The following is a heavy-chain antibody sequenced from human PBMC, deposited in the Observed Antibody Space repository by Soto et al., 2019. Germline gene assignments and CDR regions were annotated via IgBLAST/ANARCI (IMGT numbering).Heavy chain of an antibody. J-gene: IGHJ5*02. D-gene: IGHD2-2*01. Sequence: ASVKVSCKTSGYTFTSYYMHWVRQAPGQGLEWMGIINPSGGSTSYAQKCQGRVTMTRDTSTSTVYMELSSLRSEDTAVYYCAREDIVVVPAAFVWFDPWGQGTLVTVSS. CDR1: GYTFTSYY. CDR3: AREDIVVVPAAFVWFDP. V-gene: IGHV1-46*01. CDR2: INPSGGST.